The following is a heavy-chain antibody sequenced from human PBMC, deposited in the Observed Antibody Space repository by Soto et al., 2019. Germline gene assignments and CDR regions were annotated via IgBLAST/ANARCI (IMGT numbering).Heavy chain of an antibody. V-gene: IGHV1-18*04. CDR2: ISADNGNT. CDR1: GYTFTSYG. D-gene: IGHD6-13*01. Sequence: QVQLVQSGAEVRKPGASVKVSCEASGYTFTSYGISWVRQAPGQGLEWMGWISADNGNTNYAQKVQGRVTMTTDTSTSTAYMELRSLRSDDTAVYFCARDIAATGTRWFDPWGQGTLVTVSS. J-gene: IGHJ5*02. CDR3: ARDIAATGTRWFDP.